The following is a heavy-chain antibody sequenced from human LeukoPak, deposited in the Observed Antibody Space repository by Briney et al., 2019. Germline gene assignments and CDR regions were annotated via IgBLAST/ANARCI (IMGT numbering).Heavy chain of an antibody. J-gene: IGHJ5*01. CDR3: AKVVWSDNNWFDS. CDR1: GFTFSSYG. Sequence: PGGSLRLSCAASGFTFSSYGMHWVRQAPGKGLEGVAFIRYDGSNKYYADSVKGRFTISRDNSKNTLYLQMNSLRAEDTAVYYCAKVVWSDNNWFDSWGQGRLVSVSP. V-gene: IGHV3-30*02. D-gene: IGHD3-3*01. CDR2: IRYDGSNK.